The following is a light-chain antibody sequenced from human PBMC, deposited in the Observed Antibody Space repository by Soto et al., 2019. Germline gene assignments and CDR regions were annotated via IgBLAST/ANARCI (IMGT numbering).Light chain of an antibody. CDR1: QSVSSSY. CDR3: QQYGSSPPYT. V-gene: IGKV3-20*01. Sequence: EIVLTQSPGTLSLSPGERATLSCRASQSVSSSYLAWYQQKPGQAPRLLIYGASSRATGIPDRFSGSGSGTDITLTISRLEPEDFSVYYGQQYGSSPPYTVGQGTKLEIK. J-gene: IGKJ2*01. CDR2: GAS.